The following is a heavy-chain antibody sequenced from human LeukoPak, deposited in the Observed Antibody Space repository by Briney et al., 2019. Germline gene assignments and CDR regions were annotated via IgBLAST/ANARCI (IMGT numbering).Heavy chain of an antibody. CDR2: MFYGGTN. D-gene: IGHD6-13*01. CDR3: ARQLPTAAADTRGYFDY. CDR1: GGSISNADYY. Sequence: SETLSLTCSVSGGSISNADYYWGWIRQAPGKGLKWIGSMFYGGTNHYNPSLKSRATISVDTSKNQFSLKLTSVTAADAAIYYCARQLPTAAADTRGYFDYWGQGAVVTVSS. J-gene: IGHJ4*01. V-gene: IGHV4-39*01.